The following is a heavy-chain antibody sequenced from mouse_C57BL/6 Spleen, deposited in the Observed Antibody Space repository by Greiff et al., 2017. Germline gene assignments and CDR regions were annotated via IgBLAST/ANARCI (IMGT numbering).Heavy chain of an antibody. J-gene: IGHJ2*01. CDR1: GYTFTDYY. CDR3: ASPLYNGSSYGYFDY. Sequence: QVQLKESGAELVRPGASVKLSCKASGYTFTDYYITWVKQRPGQGLEWIARIYPGSGNTYYNEQFKGKANLTAEKSSSTAYMQLSSLTSEDSAVYFGASPLYNGSSYGYFDYWGQGTTLTVSS. V-gene: IGHV1-76*01. D-gene: IGHD1-1*01. CDR2: IYPGSGNT.